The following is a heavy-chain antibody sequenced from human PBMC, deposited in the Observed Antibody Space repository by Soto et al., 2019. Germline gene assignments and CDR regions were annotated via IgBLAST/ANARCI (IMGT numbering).Heavy chain of an antibody. D-gene: IGHD4-4*01. J-gene: IGHJ6*02. Sequence: QVQLVQSGAEVKKPGSSVKVSCKASGGTFSSYAISWVRQAPGQGLEWMGGIIPIFGTAYYAQKFQGRVTITADESTSTAYMELSSLRSEDTAVYYCASTVTTFGGEDYYYYGMDVWGQGTTVTVSS. V-gene: IGHV1-69*01. CDR3: ASTVTTFGGEDYYYYGMDV. CDR2: IIPIFGTA. CDR1: GGTFSSYA.